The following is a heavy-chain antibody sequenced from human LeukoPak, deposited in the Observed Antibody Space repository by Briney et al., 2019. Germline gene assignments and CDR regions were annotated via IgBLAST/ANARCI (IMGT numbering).Heavy chain of an antibody. D-gene: IGHD3-9*01. CDR3: ARDGVIRYFDWGANWFDP. V-gene: IGHV3-30-3*01. CDR1: GFTFSSYA. Sequence: GRSLGLSCAASGFTFSSYAMHWVRQAPGKGLEWVAVISYDGSNKYYADSVKGRFTISRDNSKNTLYLQMNSLRAEDTAVYYCARDGVIRYFDWGANWFDPWGQGTLVTVSS. J-gene: IGHJ5*02. CDR2: ISYDGSNK.